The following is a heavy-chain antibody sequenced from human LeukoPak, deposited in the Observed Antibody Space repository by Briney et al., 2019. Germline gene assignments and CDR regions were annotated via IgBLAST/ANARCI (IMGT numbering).Heavy chain of an antibody. J-gene: IGHJ2*01. D-gene: IGHD5-24*01. CDR3: ASPTRRGGYNPWYFDL. CDR1: GGTFSSYA. CDR2: IIPIFGTA. V-gene: IGHV1-69*13. Sequence: SVKVSCKASGGTFSSYAISWVRQAPGQGLEWMGGIIPIFGTANYAQKFQGRVTITADESTSTAYMELSSLRSEDTAVYYCASPTRRGGYNPWYFDLWGRGTLVTASS.